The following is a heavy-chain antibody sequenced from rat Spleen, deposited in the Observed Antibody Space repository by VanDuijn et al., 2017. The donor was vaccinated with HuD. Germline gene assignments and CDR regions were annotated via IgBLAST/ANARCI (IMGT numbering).Heavy chain of an antibody. CDR2: ITSGGSNT. D-gene: IGHD1-2*01. Sequence: EVQLVESGGGLVQPGRSLKLSCAASGFTFSSFAMAWVRQAPKKGLEWVATITSGGSNTYYPDSVKGRFTISRDNAKSTLYLQMDSLRSEDTATYYCAKGDSSYLNWFAYWGQGTLVTVSS. CDR3: AKGDSSYLNWFAY. CDR1: GFTFSSFA. V-gene: IGHV5-25*01. J-gene: IGHJ3*01.